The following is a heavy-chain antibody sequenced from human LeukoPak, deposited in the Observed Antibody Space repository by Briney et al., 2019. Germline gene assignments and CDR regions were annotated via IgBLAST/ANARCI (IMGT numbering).Heavy chain of an antibody. Sequence: PGGSLRLSCAASGFTFSSYAMSWVRQAPGKGLEWVANIKQDGSEKYYVDSVKGRFTISRDNAKNSLYLQMNSLRAEDTAVYYCARDSSSWYNYFDYWGQGTLVTISS. J-gene: IGHJ4*02. CDR2: IKQDGSEK. V-gene: IGHV3-7*01. D-gene: IGHD6-13*01. CDR3: ARDSSSWYNYFDY. CDR1: GFTFSSYA.